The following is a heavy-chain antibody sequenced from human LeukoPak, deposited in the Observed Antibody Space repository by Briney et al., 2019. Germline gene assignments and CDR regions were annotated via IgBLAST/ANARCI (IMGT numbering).Heavy chain of an antibody. CDR1: GFTFSSYW. J-gene: IGHJ4*02. CDR2: IKQDGSEK. D-gene: IGHD3-22*01. Sequence: GGSLRLSCAASGFTFSSYWMSWVRQAPGKGLEWVGNIKQDGSEKYYVDSVKGRFTISRDKAKNSLYLQMNSLRAEGTAVYYCARARSGYYWDYWGQGTLVTVSS. V-gene: IGHV3-7*01. CDR3: ARARSGYYWDY.